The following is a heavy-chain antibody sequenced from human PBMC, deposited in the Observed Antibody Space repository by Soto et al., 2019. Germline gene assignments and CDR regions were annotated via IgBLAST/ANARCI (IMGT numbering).Heavy chain of an antibody. J-gene: IGHJ5*02. D-gene: IGHD3-10*01. V-gene: IGHV4-34*01. CDR2: INHSGST. CDR1: GGSFSGYY. Sequence: PSETLSFTCAVYGGSFSGYYLSWIRPPPGKGLEWIGEINHSGSTNYNPSLKSRVTISVDTSKNQSSLKLSSVTAADTAVYYCARGYLYYYMVRGVIRKYNWFDPWGQGTLVTVSS. CDR3: ARGYLYYYMVRGVIRKYNWFDP.